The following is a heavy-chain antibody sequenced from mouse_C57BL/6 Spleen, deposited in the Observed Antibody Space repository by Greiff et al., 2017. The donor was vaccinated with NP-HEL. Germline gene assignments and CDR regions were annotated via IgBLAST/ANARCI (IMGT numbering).Heavy chain of an antibody. CDR1: GYTFTSYT. Sequence: QVQLKQSGAELARPGASVKMSCKASGYTFTSYTMHWVKQRPGQGLEWIGYINPSSGYTKYNQKFKDKATLTADKSSSTAYMQLSSLTSEDSAVYYCAKGHDGYYVFYAMDYWGQGTSVTVSS. V-gene: IGHV1-4*01. CDR3: AKGHDGYYVFYAMDY. J-gene: IGHJ4*01. CDR2: INPSSGYT. D-gene: IGHD2-3*01.